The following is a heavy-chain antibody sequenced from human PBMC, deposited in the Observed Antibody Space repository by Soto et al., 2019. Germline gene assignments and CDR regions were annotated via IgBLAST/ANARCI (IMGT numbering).Heavy chain of an antibody. V-gene: IGHV1-2*04. Sequence: GASVKVSCKASGHTFTGYYMHCVRQAPGQVLEWMGWINPNSGGTNYAQKFQGWVTMTRDTSISTAYMELSRLRSDDTAVYYCAIFYYDILTGPPSPYYGMDVWGQGTTVTVSS. CDR2: INPNSGGT. CDR1: GHTFTGYY. CDR3: AIFYYDILTGPPSPYYGMDV. J-gene: IGHJ6*02. D-gene: IGHD3-9*01.